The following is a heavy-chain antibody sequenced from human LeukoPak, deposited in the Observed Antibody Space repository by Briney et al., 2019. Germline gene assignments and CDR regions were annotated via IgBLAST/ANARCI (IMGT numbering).Heavy chain of an antibody. CDR1: GGSVSSGISY. J-gene: IGHJ5*02. CDR3: AKVAATGNWFDP. Sequence: KPSETLSLTCSVSGGSVSSGISYWSWIRQPPGEGLEWIAYISDSGGSDYNPSLRGRVTISLDTSKNQFSLRLTSVTAADTAVYYCAKVAATGNWFDPWGQGTLVTVSS. CDR2: ISDSGGS. V-gene: IGHV4-61*01. D-gene: IGHD2-15*01.